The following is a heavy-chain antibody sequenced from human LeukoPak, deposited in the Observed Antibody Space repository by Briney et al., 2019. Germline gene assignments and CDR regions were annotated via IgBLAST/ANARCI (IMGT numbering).Heavy chain of an antibody. CDR2: ISAYNGNT. Sequence: ASVTVSCKASGGTFSSYAISWVRQAPGQGLEWMGWISAYNGNTNYAQKLQGRVTMTTDTSTGTAYMELRSLRSDDTAVYYCARVATGTNSPWGQGTLVTVSS. CDR1: GGTFSSYA. V-gene: IGHV1-18*01. J-gene: IGHJ5*02. CDR3: ARVATGTNSP. D-gene: IGHD1-1*01.